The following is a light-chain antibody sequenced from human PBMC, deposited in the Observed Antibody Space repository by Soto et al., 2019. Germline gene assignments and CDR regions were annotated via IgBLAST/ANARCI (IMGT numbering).Light chain of an antibody. CDR1: SSDVGAYKY. Sequence: QSVLTQPASVSGSPGQSITISCTGTSSDVGAYKYVSWYQQHPGKVPKLIIYGVSNRPSGVSNRFSGSKSGNTAFLTTSGLQPGDEADYYCSSFTGTTTLGVFGTGTKVTVL. V-gene: IGLV2-14*03. CDR2: GVS. CDR3: SSFTGTTTLGV. J-gene: IGLJ1*01.